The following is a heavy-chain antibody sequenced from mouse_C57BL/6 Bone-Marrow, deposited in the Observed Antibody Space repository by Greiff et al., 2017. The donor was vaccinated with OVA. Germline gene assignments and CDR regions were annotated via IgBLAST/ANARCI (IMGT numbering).Heavy chain of an antibody. D-gene: IGHD1-3*01. J-gene: IGHJ3*01. CDR2: IYPGSGST. Sequence: VQLQQSGAELVKPGASVKMSCKASGYTFTSYWITWVKQRPGQGLEWIGDIYPGSGSTNYNEKFKSKATLTVDTSSSTAYMQLSSLTSEDSAVXYCERYAFRCYSGSYEGFAYWGQGTLVTVSA. V-gene: IGHV1-55*01. CDR1: GYTFTSYW. CDR3: ERYAFRCYSGSYEGFAY.